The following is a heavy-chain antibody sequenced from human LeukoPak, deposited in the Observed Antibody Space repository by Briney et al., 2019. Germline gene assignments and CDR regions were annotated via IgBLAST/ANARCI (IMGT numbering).Heavy chain of an antibody. V-gene: IGHV4-39*05. CDR2: IYYTGNS. CDR3: ARYSSTWAFDY. Sequence: KPSETPSLTCTLSGGSIINSVYYWGWIRQPPGQGLEWIANIYYTGNSNYNSSLKSRITISVDTSRNQFSLKLTSVTAADTAVYFCARYSSTWAFDYWGQGSLVTVSS. J-gene: IGHJ4*02. CDR1: GGSIINSVYY. D-gene: IGHD6-6*01.